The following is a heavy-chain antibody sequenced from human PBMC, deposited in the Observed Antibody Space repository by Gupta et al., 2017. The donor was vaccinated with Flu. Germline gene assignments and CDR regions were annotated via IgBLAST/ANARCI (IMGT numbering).Heavy chain of an antibody. V-gene: IGHV1-58*01. CDR3: AAALVGCSGNNCYPP. D-gene: IGHD2-2*01. J-gene: IGHJ5*02. CDR2: IVVGSGNT. Sequence: VQWVRQARGQRLEWIGQIVVGSGNTKYAPKFQERVTISRDMSTGTAYMEMSSLRSEDTAVYYCAAALVGCSGNNCYPPWGQGTLVTVSS.